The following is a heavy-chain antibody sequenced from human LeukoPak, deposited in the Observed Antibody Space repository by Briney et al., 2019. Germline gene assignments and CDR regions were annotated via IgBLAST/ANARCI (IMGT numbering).Heavy chain of an antibody. CDR3: AKDGGWDYDILTGYSITGEPLDY. D-gene: IGHD3-9*01. J-gene: IGHJ4*02. CDR1: GFTFSSYA. Sequence: GGSLRLSCAASGFTFSSYAMSWVRQAPGKGLEWVSAISGSGGSTYYADSVKGRLTISRDNSKNTLYLQMNSLRAEDTAVYYCAKDGGWDYDILTGYSITGEPLDYWGQGTLVTVSS. CDR2: ISGSGGST. V-gene: IGHV3-23*01.